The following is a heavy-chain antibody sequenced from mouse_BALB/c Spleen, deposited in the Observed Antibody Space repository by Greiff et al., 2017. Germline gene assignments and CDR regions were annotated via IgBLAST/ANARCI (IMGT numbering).Heavy chain of an antibody. J-gene: IGHJ2*01. V-gene: IGHV1-82*01. Sequence: LQESGPELVKPGASVKISCKASGYAFSSSWMNWVKQRPGQGLEWIGRIYPGDGDTNYNGKFKGKATLTADKSSSTAYMQLSSLTSVDSAVYFCARGGDGYIYYFDYWGQGTTLTVSS. CDR1: GYAFSSSW. CDR3: ARGGDGYIYYFDY. D-gene: IGHD2-3*01. CDR2: IYPGDGDT.